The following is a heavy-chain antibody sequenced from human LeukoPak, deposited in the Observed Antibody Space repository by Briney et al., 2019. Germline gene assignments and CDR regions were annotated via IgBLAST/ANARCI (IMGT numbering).Heavy chain of an antibody. CDR1: GFTFSSYA. Sequence: PGGSLRLSCAASGFTFSSYAMNWVRQAPGKGLEWVSAISGSGGSTYYAGSVKGRFTISRDNSKNTLYLQMNSLRAEDTAVYYCARASLPHTVTTLDYWGQGTLVTVSS. D-gene: IGHD4-17*01. V-gene: IGHV3-23*01. CDR2: ISGSGGST. CDR3: ARASLPHTVTTLDY. J-gene: IGHJ4*02.